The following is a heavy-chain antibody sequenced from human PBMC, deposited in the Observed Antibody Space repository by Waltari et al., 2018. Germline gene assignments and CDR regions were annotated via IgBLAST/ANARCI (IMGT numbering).Heavy chain of an antibody. D-gene: IGHD3-3*01. J-gene: IGHJ4*02. Sequence: EVQLVVSGGGLVKPGGSLRLSCAAPGFTFSTYSMNWVRQAPGKGLEWVSSISSSSSYIYYADSVKGRFTISRDNAKNSLYLQMNSLRAEDTAVYYCARGRFWSGYYFDYWGQGTLVTVSS. CDR1: GFTFSTYS. CDR2: ISSSSSYI. CDR3: ARGRFWSGYYFDY. V-gene: IGHV3-21*01.